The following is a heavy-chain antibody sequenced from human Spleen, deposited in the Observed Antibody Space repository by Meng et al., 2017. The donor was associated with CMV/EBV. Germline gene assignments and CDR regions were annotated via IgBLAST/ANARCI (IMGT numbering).Heavy chain of an antibody. CDR3: AQHLIVGATRDYGMDV. CDR2: IYSGGSST. V-gene: IGHV3-23*03. Sequence: GGSLRLSCAASGFTFSSYAMSWVRQAPGKGLEWVSVIYSGGSSTYYADSVKGRFTISRDNSKNTLYLQMNSLRAEDTAVYYCAQHLIVGATRDYGMDVWGQGTTVTVSS. D-gene: IGHD1-26*01. J-gene: IGHJ6*02. CDR1: GFTFSSYA.